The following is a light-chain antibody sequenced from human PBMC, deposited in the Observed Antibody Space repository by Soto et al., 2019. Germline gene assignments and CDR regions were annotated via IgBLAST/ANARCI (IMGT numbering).Light chain of an antibody. CDR2: RAS. CDR3: QQYHNLWT. J-gene: IGKJ1*01. CDR1: HYIYSN. V-gene: IGKV3-15*01. Sequence: TLSVSPGGRATLSCTASHYIYSNVAWFQQRPGQAPRLLIYRASTRATGTPARFSGSGSGTEFTLTITSLQSEDFALYYCQQYHNLWTFGQWTKVDI.